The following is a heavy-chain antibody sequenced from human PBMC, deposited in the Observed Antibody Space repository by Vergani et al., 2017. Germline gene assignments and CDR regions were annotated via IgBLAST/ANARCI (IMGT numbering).Heavy chain of an antibody. V-gene: IGHV5-51*03. CDR1: PNSFFSHW. CDR2: IFPGDSDT. D-gene: IGHD3-10*01. J-gene: IGHJ4*02. CDR3: ARAYNRGLGHFDY. Sequence: EVQLVQSGAEVKKSGESLKISCQGSPNSFFSHWVAWVRQPPGKGLEWIGIIFPGDSDTRYSPSFQGQVTMSAAKSIETVYLQWRSLKTSDTGTYFCARAYNRGLGHFDYWGQGTRVTVS.